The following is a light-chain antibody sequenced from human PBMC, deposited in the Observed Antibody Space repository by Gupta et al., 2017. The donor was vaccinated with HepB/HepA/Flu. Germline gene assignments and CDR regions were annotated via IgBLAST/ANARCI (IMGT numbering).Light chain of an antibody. CDR1: SSNIGEGYD. CDR2: GNS. V-gene: IGLV1-40*01. CDR3: QSYASSLSGSYV. J-gene: IGLJ2*01. Sequence: HSVLTQPPSVSGAPAQSVTISCTGSSSNIGEGYDVHWYQQLPATAPKLLIVGNSNRPSGVPDRFSCSKSGTYASPAITGLQAEDEAEYDCQSYASSLSGSYVFGGGTKMTVL.